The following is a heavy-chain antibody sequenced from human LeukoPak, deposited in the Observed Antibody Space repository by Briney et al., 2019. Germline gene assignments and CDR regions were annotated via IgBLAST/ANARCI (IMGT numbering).Heavy chain of an antibody. CDR2: IYYSGST. CDR3: ARDGFRRYFDY. V-gene: IGHV4-59*12. Sequence: ETLSLTCTVSGESISGFYWNWIRQPPGKGLEWLGYIYYSGSTNYNPSLKSRVSISIDTSKNQFSLKLSSVTAADTAVYYCARDGFRRYFDYWGQGTLVTVSS. J-gene: IGHJ4*02. CDR1: GESISGFY.